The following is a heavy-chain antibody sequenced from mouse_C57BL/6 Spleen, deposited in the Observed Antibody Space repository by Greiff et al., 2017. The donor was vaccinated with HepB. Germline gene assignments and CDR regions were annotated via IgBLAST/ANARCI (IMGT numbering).Heavy chain of an antibody. V-gene: IGHV5-17*01. Sequence: EVMLVESGGGLVKPGGSLKLSCAASGFTFSDYGMHWVRQAPEKGLEWVAYISSGSSTIYYADTVKGRFTIARDNAKNTLFLQMTSLRSEDTAMYYCARPYYYGSSYLDYWGQGTTLTVSS. CDR1: GFTFSDYG. D-gene: IGHD1-1*01. CDR2: ISSGSSTI. J-gene: IGHJ2*01. CDR3: ARPYYYGSSYLDY.